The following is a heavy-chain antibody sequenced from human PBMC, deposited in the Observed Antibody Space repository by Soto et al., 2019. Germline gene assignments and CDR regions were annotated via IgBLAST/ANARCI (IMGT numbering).Heavy chain of an antibody. V-gene: IGHV4-39*02. CDR3: AGDVRGDYVLNWFDP. J-gene: IGHJ5*02. Sequence: SETLSLTCTVSGGSISSSSYYWGWIRQPPGKGLEWIGSIYYSGNTYYNPSLKSRVTMFVDTSKNQFSLKLSSVAAADTAVYHCAGDVRGDYVLNWFDPWGQGTLVTVSS. CDR2: IYYSGNT. D-gene: IGHD4-17*01. CDR1: GGSISSSSYY.